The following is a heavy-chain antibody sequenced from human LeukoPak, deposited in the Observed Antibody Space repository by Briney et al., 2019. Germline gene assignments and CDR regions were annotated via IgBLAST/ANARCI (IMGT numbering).Heavy chain of an antibody. CDR2: INHSGST. V-gene: IGHV4-34*01. J-gene: IGHJ4*02. CDR3: ARDPAAAGPDY. D-gene: IGHD6-13*01. CDR1: GGSFSGYY. Sequence: SETLSLTCAVYGGSFSGYYWSWIRHPPGKGLEWIGEINHSGSTNYNPSLKSRVTISVDTSKNQFSLKLSSVTAADTAVYYCARDPAAAGPDYWGQGTLVTVSS.